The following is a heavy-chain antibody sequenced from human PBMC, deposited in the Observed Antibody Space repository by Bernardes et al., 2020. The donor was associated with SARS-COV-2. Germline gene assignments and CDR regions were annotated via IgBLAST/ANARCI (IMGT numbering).Heavy chain of an antibody. CDR3: AREVLYSRDHAFDI. CDR1: GFTFSSYA. J-gene: IGHJ3*02. V-gene: IGHV3-30*01. D-gene: IGHD6-13*01. Sequence: GGSLRLSCAASGFTFSSYAMHWVRQAPGKGLEWVSVISYDGSNKYYADSVKGRFTISRENSKNTLYLQMNSLRAEDTAVYYCAREVLYSRDHAFDIWGKGTMVTVSS. CDR2: ISYDGSNK.